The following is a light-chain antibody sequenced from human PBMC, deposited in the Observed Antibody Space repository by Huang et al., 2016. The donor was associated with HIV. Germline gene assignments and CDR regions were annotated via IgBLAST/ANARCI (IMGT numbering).Light chain of an antibody. CDR3: QQYYTTPRDT. V-gene: IGKV1-NL1*01. Sequence: DIQMTQSPSSLSASVGDRVTITCRASQDIRSSLAWYQQKPGKAPKRLLVAASRLESGVPSRFSGSGSGTDYTLTISSLQPEDFATYYCQQYYTTPRDTFGQGTRLAIK. CDR1: QDIRSS. CDR2: AAS. J-gene: IGKJ5*01.